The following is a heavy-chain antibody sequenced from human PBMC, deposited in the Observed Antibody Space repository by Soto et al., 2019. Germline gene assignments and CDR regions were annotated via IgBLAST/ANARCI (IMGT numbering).Heavy chain of an antibody. V-gene: IGHV4-61*01. Sequence: QVQLQESGPGLVKPSETLSLTCTVSGGSVSSGSYYWSWIRQPPGKGLEWIGYIYYSGSTNYNPSLKCRVTISVDTSKNQFSLKLSSVTAADTAVYYCARVVTEDHTVTIDYWGQGTLVTVSS. CDR2: IYYSGST. J-gene: IGHJ4*02. D-gene: IGHD4-17*01. CDR3: ARVVTEDHTVTIDY. CDR1: GGSVSSGSYY.